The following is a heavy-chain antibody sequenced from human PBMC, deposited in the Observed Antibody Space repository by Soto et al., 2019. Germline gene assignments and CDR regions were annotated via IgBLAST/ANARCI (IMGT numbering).Heavy chain of an antibody. CDR3: ARDGPMTPYYYYYYMDV. CDR2: ISAYNGNT. Sequence: ASVKVSCKASGYTFTSYGISWVRQAPGQGLEWMGWISAYNGNTNYAQKLQGRVTMTTDTSTSTAYMELRSLRSDDTAVYYCARDGPMTPYYYYYYMDVWGKGTTVTVSS. V-gene: IGHV1-18*01. J-gene: IGHJ6*03. CDR1: GYTFTSYG. D-gene: IGHD3-22*01.